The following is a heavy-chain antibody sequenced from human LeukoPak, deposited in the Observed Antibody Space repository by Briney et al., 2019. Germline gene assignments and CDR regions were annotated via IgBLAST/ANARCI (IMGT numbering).Heavy chain of an antibody. V-gene: IGHV4-34*01. CDR1: GFTFSGYS. CDR2: IHPSGML. Sequence: GSLRLSCAASGFTFSGYSMNWVRQAPGKGLEWIGSIHPSGMLYNNPSLESRVTMSRDTSKNQFSLNLNSVTAADTAVYFCSRGLDSRKLGYWGQGILVTVSS. CDR3: SRGLDSRKLGY. D-gene: IGHD3-22*01. J-gene: IGHJ4*02.